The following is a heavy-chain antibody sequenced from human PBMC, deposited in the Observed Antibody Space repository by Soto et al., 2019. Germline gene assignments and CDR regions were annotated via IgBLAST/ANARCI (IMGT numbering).Heavy chain of an antibody. D-gene: IGHD3-3*01. CDR1: GGSISSYY. Sequence: SETLSLTCTVSGGSISSYYWSWIRQPPGKGLEWIGYIYYSGSTNYNPSLKSRVTISVDTSKNQFSLKLSSVTAADTAVYYCARHSLYDFWSGYYTGGDWFDPWGQGTLVTVSS. V-gene: IGHV4-59*08. CDR3: ARHSLYDFWSGYYTGGDWFDP. CDR2: IYYSGST. J-gene: IGHJ5*02.